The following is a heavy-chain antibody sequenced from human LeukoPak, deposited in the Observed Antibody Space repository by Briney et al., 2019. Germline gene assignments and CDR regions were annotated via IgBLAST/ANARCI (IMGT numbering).Heavy chain of an antibody. CDR1: GGSISSSSYY. Sequence: SETLSLTCTVSGGSISSSSYYWGWIRQPPGKGLEWIGSIYYSGSTYYNPSLKSRVTISVDTSKNQLSLKLSSVTAADTAVYYCAPYSYYYDSSGYFWGQGTLVTVSS. J-gene: IGHJ4*02. D-gene: IGHD3-22*01. CDR2: IYYSGST. V-gene: IGHV4-39*01. CDR3: APYSYYYDSSGYF.